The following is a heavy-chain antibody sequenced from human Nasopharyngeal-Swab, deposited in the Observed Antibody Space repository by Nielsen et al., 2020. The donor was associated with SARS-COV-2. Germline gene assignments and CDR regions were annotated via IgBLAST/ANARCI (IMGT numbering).Heavy chain of an antibody. J-gene: IGHJ6*02. CDR2: IYPGDSNT. D-gene: IGHD1-26*01. CDR1: GYSFTTYW. V-gene: IGHV5-51*01. CDR3: ARPMRPMGHYYFGMDV. Sequence: GRFLRLSCKGSGYSFTTYWIGWVRQMPGKGLEWMGIIYPGDSNTRYSPSFQGQVTISVDKYSSTAYLQWSSLKASDTAIYYCARPMRPMGHYYFGMDVWGQGTTVTVSS.